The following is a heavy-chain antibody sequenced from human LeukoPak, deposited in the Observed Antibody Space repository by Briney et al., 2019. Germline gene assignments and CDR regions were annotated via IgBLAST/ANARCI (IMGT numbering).Heavy chain of an antibody. Sequence: GRSLRLSCADSGFTFDDYAMHWVRQAPGKGLEWVSGIRWNSGSIGYADSVKGRFTISRDNAKNSLYLQMNSLRAEDMALYYCAKNSSSFDAFDIGGQGTMVTVSS. J-gene: IGHJ3*02. CDR2: IRWNSGSI. V-gene: IGHV3-9*03. CDR1: GFTFDDYA. CDR3: AKNSSSFDAFDI.